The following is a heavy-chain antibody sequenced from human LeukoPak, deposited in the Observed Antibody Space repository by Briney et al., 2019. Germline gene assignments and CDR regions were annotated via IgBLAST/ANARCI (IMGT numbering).Heavy chain of an antibody. J-gene: IGHJ4*02. CDR2: IYYSGST. CDR3: AREYGGYPGYFDY. V-gene: IGHV4-61*01. D-gene: IGHD5-12*01. Sequence: PSETLSLTCTVSGYSISSGYYWGWIRQPPGKGLEWIGYIYYSGSTNYNPSLKSRVTISVDTSKNQFSLKLSSVTAADTAVYYCAREYGGYPGYFDYWGQGTLVTVSS. CDR1: GYSISSGYY.